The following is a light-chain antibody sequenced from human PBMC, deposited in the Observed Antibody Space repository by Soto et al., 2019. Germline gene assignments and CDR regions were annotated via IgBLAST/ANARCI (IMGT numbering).Light chain of an antibody. CDR1: SSNIGAGFD. CDR2: DND. J-gene: IGLJ2*01. Sequence: QSVLTQPPSVSGAPGQRIIISCTGSSSNIGAGFDVHWYQHLPRTAPKLLVYDNDNRPSGLPARFSDSRSGTSASLAITSLQADDEADYYCQSYDNSLSGVVFGGGTKVTVL. CDR3: QSYDNSLSGVV. V-gene: IGLV1-40*01.